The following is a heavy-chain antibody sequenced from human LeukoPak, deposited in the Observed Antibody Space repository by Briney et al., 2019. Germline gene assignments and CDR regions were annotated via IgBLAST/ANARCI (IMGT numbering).Heavy chain of an antibody. CDR1: GYTFVRYG. CDR3: ARDSRSPGPVFSDY. J-gene: IGHJ4*02. CDR2: ISGYDAKT. D-gene: IGHD1-14*01. Sequence: ALVKVPCKASGYTFVRYGLNWVRQAPGQGLEWMGWISGYDAKTHYAESLQGRVTMTRDISASTVYMELRSLRSDDTAVYYCARDSRSPGPVFSDYWGQGTLVTVSS. V-gene: IGHV1-18*01.